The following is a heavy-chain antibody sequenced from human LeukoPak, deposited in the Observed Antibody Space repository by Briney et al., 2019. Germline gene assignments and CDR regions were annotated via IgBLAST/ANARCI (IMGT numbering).Heavy chain of an antibody. CDR1: GGSISSYY. V-gene: IGHV4-59*01. CDR3: ARHPSWFGEYSPSNWFDP. Sequence: PSETLSLTCTVSGGSISSYYWSWIRQPPGKGLEWIGYIYYSGSTNYNPSLKSRVTISVDTSKNQFSLKLSSVTAADTAVYYCARHPSWFGEYSPSNWFDPWGQGTLVTVSS. D-gene: IGHD3-10*01. CDR2: IYYSGST. J-gene: IGHJ5*02.